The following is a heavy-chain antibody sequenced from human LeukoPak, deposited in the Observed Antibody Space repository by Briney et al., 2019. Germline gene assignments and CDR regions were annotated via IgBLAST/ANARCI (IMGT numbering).Heavy chain of an antibody. CDR2: TSYDGRSK. D-gene: IGHD5-12*01. CDR3: ARDLVRTDSGYDSGPVGY. Sequence: PGGSLRLSCAASRFTFSNFGMHWVRQAPGKGLEWVAVTSYDGRSKYYADSVRGRFTISRDNSKNTLYLQMDSLRGEDTALYYCARDLVRTDSGYDSGPVGYWGQGTLVTVSS. CDR1: RFTFSNFG. J-gene: IGHJ4*02. V-gene: IGHV3-30*03.